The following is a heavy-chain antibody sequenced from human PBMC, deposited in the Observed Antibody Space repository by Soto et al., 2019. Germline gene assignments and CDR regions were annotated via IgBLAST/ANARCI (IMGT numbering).Heavy chain of an antibody. J-gene: IGHJ4*02. CDR2: IIPIFGTA. V-gene: IGHV1-69*13. D-gene: IGHD2-15*01. CDR3: ARGVIVVVVAALDY. Sequence: GASVKVSCKASGGTFSSYAISWVRQAPGQGLEWMGGIIPIFGTANYAQKFQGRVTITADESTSTAYMELSSLSSVTAADTAVYYCARGVIVVVVAALDYWGQGTLVTVSS. CDR1: GGTFSSYA.